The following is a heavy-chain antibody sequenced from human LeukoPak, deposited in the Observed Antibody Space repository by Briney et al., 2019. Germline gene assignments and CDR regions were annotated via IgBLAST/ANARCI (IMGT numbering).Heavy chain of an antibody. J-gene: IGHJ4*02. CDR1: GGSISSSSYY. Sequence: SETLSLTCTVSGGSISSSSYYWGWIRQPPGKGLEWIGSIYYSGSTYYNPSLKSRVTISVDTSKNQFSLKLSSVSAADTAVYYCARDVVAAAGTWDYWGQGTLVTVSS. V-gene: IGHV4-39*07. CDR3: ARDVVAAAGTWDY. CDR2: IYYSGST. D-gene: IGHD6-13*01.